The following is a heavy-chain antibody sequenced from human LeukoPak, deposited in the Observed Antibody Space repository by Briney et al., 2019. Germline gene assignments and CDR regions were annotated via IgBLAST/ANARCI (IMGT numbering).Heavy chain of an antibody. CDR2: IYYSGST. Sequence: PSETLSLTCTVSGGSISSYYWSWIRQPPGKGLEWIGYIYYSGSTNYNPSLKSRVTISVDTSKNQFSLKLSSVTAADTAVYYCARDKVYSSGWYDGCYYYGMDVWGQGTTVTVSS. V-gene: IGHV4-59*01. CDR1: GGSISSYY. D-gene: IGHD6-19*01. CDR3: ARDKVYSSGWYDGCYYYGMDV. J-gene: IGHJ6*02.